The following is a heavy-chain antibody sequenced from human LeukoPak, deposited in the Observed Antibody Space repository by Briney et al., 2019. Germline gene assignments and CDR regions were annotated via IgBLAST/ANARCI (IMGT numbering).Heavy chain of an antibody. J-gene: IGHJ3*02. V-gene: IGHV3-23*01. CDR3: AKDQVTMVRGVIITHDAFDI. CDR2: ISGSGGST. D-gene: IGHD3-10*01. CDR1: GFTVSSNY. Sequence: PGGSLRLSCTASGFTVSSNYMSWVRQAPGKGLEWVSAISGSGGSTYYADSVKGRFTISRDNSKNTLYLQMNSLRAEDTAVYYCAKDQVTMVRGVIITHDAFDIWGQGTMVTVSS.